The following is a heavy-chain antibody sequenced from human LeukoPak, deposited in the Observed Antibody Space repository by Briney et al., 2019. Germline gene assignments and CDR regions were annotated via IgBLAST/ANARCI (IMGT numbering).Heavy chain of an antibody. CDR2: IGGSDDRT. V-gene: IGHV3-23*01. CDR3: ARWTDCGSGSTVDY. Sequence: GGSLRLSCEASGFTFSNYAMTWVRQAPGKGLEWVSGIGGSDDRTRYAESVKGRFTISRDNSKNTLYLQMNSLRAEDTARYYCARWTDCGSGSTVDYWGQGTLVTVSS. J-gene: IGHJ4*02. D-gene: IGHD3-10*01. CDR1: GFTFSNYA.